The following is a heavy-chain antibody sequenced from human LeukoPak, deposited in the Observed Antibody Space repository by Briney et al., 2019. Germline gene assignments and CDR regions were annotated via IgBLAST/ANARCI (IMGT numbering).Heavy chain of an antibody. Sequence: SSETLSLTCTVSGGSISSSSYYWGWIRQPPGKGLEWIGSIYYSGSTYYNPSLKSRVTISVDTSKNQFSLKLSSVTAADTAVYYCARTRITMVRGVIISGLHFDYWGQGTLVTVSS. CDR2: IYYSGST. D-gene: IGHD3-10*01. J-gene: IGHJ4*02. CDR1: GGSISSSSYY. V-gene: IGHV4-39*07. CDR3: ARTRITMVRGVIISGLHFDY.